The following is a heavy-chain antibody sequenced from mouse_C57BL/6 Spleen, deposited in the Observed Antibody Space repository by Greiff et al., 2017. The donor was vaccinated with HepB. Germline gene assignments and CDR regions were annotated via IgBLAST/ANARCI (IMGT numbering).Heavy chain of an antibody. J-gene: IGHJ2*01. V-gene: IGHV1-64*01. CDR1: GYTFTSYW. CDR2: IHPNSGST. CDR3: AREGLGRIWDY. D-gene: IGHD4-1*01. Sequence: QVQLQQPGAELVKPGASVKLSCKASGYTFTSYWMHWVKQRPGQGPEWIGMIHPNSGSTNYNEKFKSKATLTVDKSSSTAYMQLSSLTSEDSAVYYCAREGLGRIWDYWGQGTTLTVSS.